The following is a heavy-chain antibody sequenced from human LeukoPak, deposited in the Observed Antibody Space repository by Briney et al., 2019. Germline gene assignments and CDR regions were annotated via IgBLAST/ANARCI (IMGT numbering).Heavy chain of an antibody. D-gene: IGHD2-15*01. CDR2: IYTSGST. CDR1: GGSISSYY. J-gene: IGHJ5*02. CDR3: AREAFDIVVVVADNWFDP. V-gene: IGHV4-4*07. Sequence: PSETLSLICTVSGGSISSYYWSWIRQPAGKGLEWIGRIYTSGSTNYNPSLKSRVTMSVDTSKNQFSLKLSSVTAADTAVYYCAREAFDIVVVVADNWFDPWGQGTLVTVSS.